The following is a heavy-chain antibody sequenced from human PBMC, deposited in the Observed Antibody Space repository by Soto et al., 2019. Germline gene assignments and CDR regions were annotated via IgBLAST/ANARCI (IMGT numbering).Heavy chain of an antibody. CDR3: ERVGAVAGNRPYYFDY. CDR2: ISAYNGNT. J-gene: IGHJ4*02. D-gene: IGHD6-19*01. Sequence: ASGKVSCKASGYTFTSYGISWVRQAPGQGLEWMGWISAYNGNTNYAQKLQGRVTMTTDTSTSTAYMELRSLRSDDTAVYYCERVGAVAGNRPYYFDYWGQGTLVTVSS. V-gene: IGHV1-18*01. CDR1: GYTFTSYG.